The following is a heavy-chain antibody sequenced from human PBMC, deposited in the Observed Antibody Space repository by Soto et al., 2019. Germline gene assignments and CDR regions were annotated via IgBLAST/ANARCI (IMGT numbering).Heavy chain of an antibody. V-gene: IGHV3-9*01. CDR3: AKDTGPN. CDR1: GFTFDNYA. J-gene: IGHJ4*02. CDR2: ISWNSNTI. Sequence: GGSLRLSCAASGFTFDNYAIHWVRQAPGKGLEWVSGISWNSNTIAYADSVKGRFTISRDNAKNSLYLQMNSLRAEDTAFYYCAKDTGPNWGQGTLVTVAS.